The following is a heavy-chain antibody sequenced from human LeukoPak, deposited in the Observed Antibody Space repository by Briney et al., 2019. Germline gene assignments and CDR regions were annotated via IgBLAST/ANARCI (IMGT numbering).Heavy chain of an antibody. CDR2: IWYDGSNE. CDR3: ARGSVAAAYVGLDI. D-gene: IGHD3-10*02. Sequence: GGSVRLSCAASGFIFRSYAMHWVRQAPGKGLEGVAAIWYDGSNEYYADSVKGRFTISRDNSKNTLYLQMNSLRAEDTGVYYCARGSVAAAYVGLDIWGQGTMVTVSS. J-gene: IGHJ3*02. CDR1: GFIFRSYA. V-gene: IGHV3-30*04.